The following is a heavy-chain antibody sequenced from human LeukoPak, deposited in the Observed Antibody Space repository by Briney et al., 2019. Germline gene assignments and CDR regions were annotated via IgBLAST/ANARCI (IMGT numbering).Heavy chain of an antibody. CDR1: GFFVSDHY. V-gene: IGHV3-66*01. D-gene: IGHD4-17*01. CDR3: TRTYGDYDYYYGLDV. CDR2: VNSGGST. Sequence: RGSLRLSCAVSGFFVSDHYMAWARQAPGKGLEWVSVVNSGGSTSYADSVKGRFTISRDNSKNTLFLQMNNLIAEDTALYYCTRTYGDYDYYYGLDVWGQGTTVTVSS. J-gene: IGHJ6*02.